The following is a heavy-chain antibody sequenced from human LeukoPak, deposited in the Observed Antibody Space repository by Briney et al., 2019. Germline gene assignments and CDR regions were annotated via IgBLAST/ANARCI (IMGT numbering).Heavy chain of an antibody. Sequence: LAGGPLRLSCAASGFTFSSYGMSWVRQAPGKGLEWVSAISGSGGSTYYADSVKGRFTISRDNSKNTLYLQMNSLRAEDTAVYYCAKDASYFDWHYYYYYYMDVWGKGTTVTVSS. CDR1: GFTFSSYG. CDR2: ISGSGGST. V-gene: IGHV3-23*01. J-gene: IGHJ6*03. D-gene: IGHD3-9*01. CDR3: AKDASYFDWHYYYYYYMDV.